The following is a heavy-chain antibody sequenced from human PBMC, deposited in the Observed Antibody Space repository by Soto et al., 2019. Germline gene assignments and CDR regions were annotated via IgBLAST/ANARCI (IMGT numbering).Heavy chain of an antibody. D-gene: IGHD2-15*01. CDR1: GYTFTSYG. J-gene: IGHJ6*02. CDR2: ISAYNGNT. Sequence: QVQLVQSGAEVKKPGASVKVSCKASGYTFTSYGISWVRQAPGQGLEWMGWISAYNGNTNYAQKHQGRVTMTTDPSTSTAYMELRSLRSDDTAVYYCARDERVAATIYYYYGMDVWGQGTTVTVSS. CDR3: ARDERVAATIYYYYGMDV. V-gene: IGHV1-18*01.